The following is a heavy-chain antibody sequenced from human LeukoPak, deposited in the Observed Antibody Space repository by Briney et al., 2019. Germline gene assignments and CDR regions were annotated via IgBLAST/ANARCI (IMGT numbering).Heavy chain of an antibody. J-gene: IGHJ6*04. CDR2: ISYDGSNK. CDR3: ARELYGSGPQDV. D-gene: IGHD3-10*01. V-gene: IGHV3-30*04. Sequence: PERSLRLSCAASGFTFNSYAFHWVRQAPGKGLEWVAFISYDGSNKYYADSVKGRFTISRDNAKNSLYLQMNSLRAEDTAVYYCARELYGSGPQDVWGKGTTVTISS. CDR1: GFTFNSYA.